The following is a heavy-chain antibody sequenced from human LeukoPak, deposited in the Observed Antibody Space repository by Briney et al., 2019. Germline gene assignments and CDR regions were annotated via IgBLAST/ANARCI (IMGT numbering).Heavy chain of an antibody. V-gene: IGHV4-4*07. CDR2: TFDSGST. CDR3: ARDSYSYGYIDY. J-gene: IGHJ4*02. CDR1: GGSISGYL. D-gene: IGHD5-18*01. Sequence: SETLSLTRTVSGGSISGYLWSWIRQPAGKGLEWVGRTFDSGSTSYNPSLESRVTMSVDTPKNQFSLRLSSVTAADTAVYYCARDSYSYGYIDYWGQGTLVTVSS.